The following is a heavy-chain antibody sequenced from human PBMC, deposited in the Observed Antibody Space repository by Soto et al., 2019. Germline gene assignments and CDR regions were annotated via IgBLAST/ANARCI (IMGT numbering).Heavy chain of an antibody. V-gene: IGHV2-5*02. Sequence: QITLKESGPALVEPTQTLTLTCTFSGFSLTTSGVGVGWIRQSPGKALEWIAVIYWDNNRRYSPPLETRLTITKNLSKNQVVLTMTNVDPLDTATYYCAHMAYDFWNDYYWNYFDYWGQGTLVTVSS. CDR3: AHMAYDFWNDYYWNYFDY. CDR1: GFSLTTSGVG. J-gene: IGHJ4*02. D-gene: IGHD3-3*01. CDR2: IYWDNNR.